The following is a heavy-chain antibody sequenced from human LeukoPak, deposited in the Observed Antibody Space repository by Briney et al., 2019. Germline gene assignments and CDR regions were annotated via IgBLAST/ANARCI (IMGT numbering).Heavy chain of an antibody. CDR3: AGGYSGYDYAFDI. J-gene: IGHJ3*02. D-gene: IGHD5-12*01. CDR1: GGSISSGSYY. V-gene: IGHV4-61*01. CDR2: IYYSGST. Sequence: SQTLSLTCTVSGGSISSGSYYWSWIRQPPGKGLEWIGYIYYSGSTNYNPSLKSRVTISVDTSKNQFSLKLSSVTAADTAVYYCAGGYSGYDYAFDIWGQGTMVTVSS.